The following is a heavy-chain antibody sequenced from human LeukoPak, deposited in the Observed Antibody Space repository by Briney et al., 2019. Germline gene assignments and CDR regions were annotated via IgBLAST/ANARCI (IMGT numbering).Heavy chain of an antibody. Sequence: ASVKVSCKASGYTFTDYTIHWVRQAPGQGLEWMGWISAYNGNTNYAQKLQGRVTMTTDTSTSTAYMELRSLRSDDTAVYYCARSKGATTSLDFDYWGQGTLVTVSS. CDR3: ARSKGATTSLDFDY. V-gene: IGHV1-18*04. J-gene: IGHJ4*02. D-gene: IGHD1-26*01. CDR1: GYTFTDYT. CDR2: ISAYNGNT.